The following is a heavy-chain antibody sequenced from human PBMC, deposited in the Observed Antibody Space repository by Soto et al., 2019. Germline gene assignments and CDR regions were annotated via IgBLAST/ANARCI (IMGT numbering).Heavy chain of an antibody. D-gene: IGHD7-27*01. CDR2: INTDGSVT. CDR1: GFTFSSYW. J-gene: IGHJ4*02. Sequence: GGSLRLSCAASGFTFSSYWMYWVRQAPGKGLVWASRINTDGSVTNYADSVKGRSTISRDNAKNTLYLQLNSLRAEDADVFYCARASMGTLEYWGQGAQVTVSS. CDR3: ARASMGTLEY. V-gene: IGHV3-74*01.